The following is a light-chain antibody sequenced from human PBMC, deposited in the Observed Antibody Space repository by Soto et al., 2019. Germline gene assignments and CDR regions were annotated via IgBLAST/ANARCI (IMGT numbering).Light chain of an antibody. Sequence: EIVLTQSPWTLSLSPGERATLSCRASQSIRSHYLAWYQQKPGQAPRLLISGAHNRAPGIPDRFSGSESGTDFTLAISSLEPEDFAVYYCQQRSNWPPRITFGQGTRLEIK. CDR3: QQRSNWPPRIT. CDR1: QSIRSHY. J-gene: IGKJ5*01. V-gene: IGKV3-11*01. CDR2: GAH.